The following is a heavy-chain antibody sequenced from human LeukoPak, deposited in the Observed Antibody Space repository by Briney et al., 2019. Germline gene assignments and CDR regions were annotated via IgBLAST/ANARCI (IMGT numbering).Heavy chain of an antibody. Sequence: GASVKVSCKASGYTFTNYGISWVRQAPGQGLEWLGWISVYNGNTNYAQKLQGRVTMTTDTSTSTSYMELRSLRSDDTALYYCARGGRLAYCGGDCYPPDYWGQGTLVTVSS. CDR2: ISVYNGNT. CDR1: GYTFTNYG. V-gene: IGHV1-18*01. CDR3: ARGGRLAYCGGDCYPPDY. D-gene: IGHD2-21*02. J-gene: IGHJ4*02.